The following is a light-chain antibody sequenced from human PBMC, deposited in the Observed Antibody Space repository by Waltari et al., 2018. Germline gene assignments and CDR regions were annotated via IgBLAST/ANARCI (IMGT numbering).Light chain of an antibody. V-gene: IGKV3-11*01. CDR3: HQRANWPAT. CDR2: DAS. CDR1: QGISSY. J-gene: IGKJ1*01. Sequence: EIVLTQSPATLSLSPGERATLSCRASQGISSYLAWYQQKPGQAPRLLIYDASNRATGVPARFSGSGSGTDFTLTISSLEPEDFAVYYCHQRANWPATFGQGTKVEIK.